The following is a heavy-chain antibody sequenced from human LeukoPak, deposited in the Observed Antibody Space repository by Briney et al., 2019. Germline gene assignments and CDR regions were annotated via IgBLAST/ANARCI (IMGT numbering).Heavy chain of an antibody. CDR1: GFTFSSYA. J-gene: IGHJ6*02. Sequence: PGGSLRLSCAASGFTFSSYAMSWVRQAPGKGLEWVSAICGSGGSTYYADSVKGRFTISRDNSKNTLYLQMNSLRAEDTAVYYCAKGSYYGSGSSYYGRDVWGQGTTVTVSS. D-gene: IGHD3-10*01. V-gene: IGHV3-23*01. CDR2: ICGSGGST. CDR3: AKGSYYGSGSSYYGRDV.